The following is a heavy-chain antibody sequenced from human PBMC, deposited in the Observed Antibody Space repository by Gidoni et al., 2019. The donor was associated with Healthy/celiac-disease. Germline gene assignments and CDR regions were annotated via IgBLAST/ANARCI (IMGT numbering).Heavy chain of an antibody. CDR1: GFTFSSYS. J-gene: IGHJ1*01. Sequence: EVQLVESGGGLVKPGGSLRLSCAASGFTFSSYSMNWVRQAPGKGLEWVSSIISSSSYIYYADSVKGRFTISRDNAKNSLYLQMNSLRAEDTAVYYCARVGYSGSYSQHWGQGTLVTVSS. CDR2: IISSSSYI. D-gene: IGHD1-26*01. V-gene: IGHV3-21*01. CDR3: ARVGYSGSYSQH.